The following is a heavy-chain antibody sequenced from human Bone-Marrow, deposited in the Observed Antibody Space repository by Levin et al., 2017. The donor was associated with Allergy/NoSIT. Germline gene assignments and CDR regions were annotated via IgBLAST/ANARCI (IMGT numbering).Heavy chain of an antibody. D-gene: IGHD1-1*01. Sequence: SETLSLTCTVSGGSISDYYWNWIRQPAGKGLEWIGRIYISGSTNYNPSLKSRVTMSVDTSRNQFSLKLSSVTAADTAVYFCARDSPDWNGLVDYWGQGILVTVSS. V-gene: IGHV4-4*07. CDR3: ARDSPDWNGLVDY. J-gene: IGHJ4*02. CDR1: GGSISDYY. CDR2: IYISGST.